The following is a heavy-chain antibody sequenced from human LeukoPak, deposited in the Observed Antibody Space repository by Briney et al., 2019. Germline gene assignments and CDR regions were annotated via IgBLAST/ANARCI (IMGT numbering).Heavy chain of an antibody. J-gene: IGHJ2*01. CDR3: ARGRGSSRYFDL. CDR1: GGSFSGYY. CDR2: INHSGST. D-gene: IGHD2-2*01. Sequence: SETLSLTCAVYGGSFSGYYWSWIRQPPGKGLEWIGEINHSGSTNYNPSLESRVTISVDTSKNQFSLKLSSVTAADTAVYYCARGRGSSRYFDLWGRGTLVTVSS. V-gene: IGHV4-34*01.